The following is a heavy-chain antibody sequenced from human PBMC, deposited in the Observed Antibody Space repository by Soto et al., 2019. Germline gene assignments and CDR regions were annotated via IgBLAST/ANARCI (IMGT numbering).Heavy chain of an antibody. CDR2: IYPGDSDT. CDR1: GYSFTSYW. V-gene: IGHV5-51*01. CDR3: ARRPPSYDSSGSHFDE. Sequence: ESLKISCKGSGYSFTSYWIGWVRQMPGKGLEWMGIIYPGDSDTRYSPSFQGQVTISADKSISTAYLQWSSLKASDTAMYYCARRPPSYDSSGSHFDEWGQGTLVTVSS. J-gene: IGHJ4*02. D-gene: IGHD3-22*01.